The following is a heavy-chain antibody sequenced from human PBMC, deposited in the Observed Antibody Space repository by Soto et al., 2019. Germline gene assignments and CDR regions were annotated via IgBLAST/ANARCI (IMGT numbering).Heavy chain of an antibody. Sequence: QVQLVESGGGVVQPGRSLRLPCAASGFTFSSYGMHWVRQAPGKGLEWVAVISYDGSNKYYADSVKGRFTISRDNSKNTLYLQMNSLRAEDTAVYYCAKDSDLSHFDYWGQGTLVTVSS. CDR3: AKDSDLSHFDY. CDR2: ISYDGSNK. V-gene: IGHV3-30*18. CDR1: GFTFSSYG. J-gene: IGHJ4*02.